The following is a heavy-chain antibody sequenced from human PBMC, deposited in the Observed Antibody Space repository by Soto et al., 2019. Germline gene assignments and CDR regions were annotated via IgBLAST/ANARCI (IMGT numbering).Heavy chain of an antibody. CDR3: ARVWRWGYSYGYAGGY. J-gene: IGHJ4*02. CDR1: GYTFTSYA. V-gene: IGHV1-3*01. D-gene: IGHD5-18*01. Sequence: GASVKVSCKASGYTFTSYAMHWVRQAPGQRLEWMGWINAGNGNTKYSQKFQGRVTITRDTSASTAYMELSSLRSEDTAVYYCARVWRWGYSYGYAGGYWGQGTLVTVSS. CDR2: INAGNGNT.